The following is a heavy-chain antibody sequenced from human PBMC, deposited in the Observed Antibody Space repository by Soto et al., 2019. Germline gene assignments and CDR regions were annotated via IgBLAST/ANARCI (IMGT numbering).Heavy chain of an antibody. CDR2: IYRTGST. D-gene: IGHD1-7*01. CDR1: GGSFTSNNW. J-gene: IGHJ4*02. Sequence: SETLSLTCAVSGGSFTSNNWWTWVRQPPGQGLEWIGEIYRTGSTNYNPSLKRRVTISLDKSENQFSLKVTSLTAADTAVYYCASRDTGTSVDYWGQGTLVTVSS. V-gene: IGHV4-4*02. CDR3: ASRDTGTSVDY.